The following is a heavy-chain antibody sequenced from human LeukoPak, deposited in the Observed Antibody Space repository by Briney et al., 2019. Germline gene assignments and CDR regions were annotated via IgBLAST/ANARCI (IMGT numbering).Heavy chain of an antibody. D-gene: IGHD4/OR15-4a*01. J-gene: IGHJ2*01. CDR2: NYPGDSDN. V-gene: IGHV5-51*07. CDR3: ARPNYGGTYDYWYFDL. Sequence: GESLKISCKCSGYSFTNYWIGWGHQLPRKGLEMVAINYPGDSDNRSNTFFEGLVTISADKSISTAYLPWSRLKASDTAIYYWARPNYGGTYDYWYFDLWGRGTLVTVSS. CDR1: GYSFTNYW.